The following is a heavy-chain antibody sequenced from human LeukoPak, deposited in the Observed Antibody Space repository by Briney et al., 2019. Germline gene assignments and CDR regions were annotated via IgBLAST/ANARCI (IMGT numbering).Heavy chain of an antibody. J-gene: IGHJ4*02. Sequence: PGGSLRLSCAASGFTFSSYAMSWVRQAPGKGLEWVSTISGNGINTYYADSVKGRFTISRDNSKNALYLQMNSLRTEDTAIYYCARGCSATCYSTFDYWGLGTLVTVSS. CDR3: ARGCSATCYSTFDY. D-gene: IGHD2-2*01. V-gene: IGHV3-23*01. CDR2: ISGNGINT. CDR1: GFTFSSYA.